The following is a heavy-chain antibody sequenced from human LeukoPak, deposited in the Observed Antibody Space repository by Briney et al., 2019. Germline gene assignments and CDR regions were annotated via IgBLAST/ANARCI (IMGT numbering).Heavy chain of an antibody. J-gene: IGHJ5*01. V-gene: IGHV4-61*02. CDR1: GGSINSGTYY. Sequence: TSETLSLTCTVSGGSINSGTYYWSWIRQPAGKGLEWIGRIYTRGRINYNPSLKSRVAISVDTSKNQFSLKLSSVTAADTAVYYCASSSSGSYNPLFDYWGHGTLVTVSS. D-gene: IGHD3-10*01. CDR3: ASSSSGSYNPLFDY. CDR2: IYTRGRI.